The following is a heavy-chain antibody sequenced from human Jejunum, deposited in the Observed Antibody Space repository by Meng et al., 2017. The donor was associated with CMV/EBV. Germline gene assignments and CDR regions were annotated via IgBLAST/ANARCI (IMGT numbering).Heavy chain of an antibody. CDR3: ARVEVGITSGDY. V-gene: IGHV1-18*01. CDR1: GYTFTNYG. Sequence: QVQLVQSGVGVTKPGASVKVSCKASGYTFTNYGITWVRQAPGQGLEWMGWINAYNGDTNYAQTLQGRVTMTTDTSTSTAYMELRSLRSDDTAVYYCARVEVGITSGDYWGQGTLVTVSS. CDR2: INAYNGDT. J-gene: IGHJ4*02. D-gene: IGHD1-26*01.